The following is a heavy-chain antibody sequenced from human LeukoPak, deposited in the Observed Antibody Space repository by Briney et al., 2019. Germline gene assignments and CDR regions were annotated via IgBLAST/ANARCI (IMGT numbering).Heavy chain of an antibody. J-gene: IGHJ6*03. V-gene: IGHV4-4*07. D-gene: IGHD2-2*02. CDR2: IYTSGST. Sequence: TSSETLSLTCTVSGGSISSYYWSWIRQPAGKGLEWIGRIYTSGSTNYNPSLKSRVTMSVDTSKNQFSLKLSSVTAADTAVYYCARENHIVVVPAAIQYYYYMDVWGKGTTVTVSS. CDR3: ARENHIVVVPAAIQYYYYMDV. CDR1: GGSISSYY.